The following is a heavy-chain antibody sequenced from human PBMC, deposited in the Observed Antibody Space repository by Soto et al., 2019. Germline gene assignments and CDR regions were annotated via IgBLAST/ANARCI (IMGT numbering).Heavy chain of an antibody. Sequence: EVQLVESGGGLVQPGGSLRLSCAASGFTVSSYRMSWVRQAPGKGLEWVSVLYSAGSADFADSVKGRFTFSRDNSKNTLYLQMSSLRAEDTAVYYCARVHSSSCHYFDYWGQGTLVTVSS. V-gene: IGHV3-66*01. D-gene: IGHD6-13*01. CDR1: GFTVSSYR. J-gene: IGHJ4*02. CDR3: ARVHSSSCHYFDY. CDR2: LYSAGSA.